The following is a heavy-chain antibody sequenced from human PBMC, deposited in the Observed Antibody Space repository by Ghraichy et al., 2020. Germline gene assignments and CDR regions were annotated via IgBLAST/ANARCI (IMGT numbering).Heavy chain of an antibody. CDR2: ISSSSSTI. CDR3: ARVQDSSGYYYYYYGMDV. J-gene: IGHJ6*02. D-gene: IGHD3-22*01. CDR1: GFTFSSYS. Sequence: GGSLRLSCAASGFTFSSYSMNWVRQAPGKGLEWVSYISSSSSTIYYADSVKGRFTISRDNAKNSLYLQMNSLRDEDTAVYYCARVQDSSGYYYYYYGMDVWGQGTTVTVSS. V-gene: IGHV3-48*02.